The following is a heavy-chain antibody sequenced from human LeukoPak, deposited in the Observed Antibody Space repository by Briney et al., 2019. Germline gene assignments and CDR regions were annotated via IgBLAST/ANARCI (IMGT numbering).Heavy chain of an antibody. V-gene: IGHV1-8*01. Sequence: ASVKVSCKASGYTFTNYDINWLRQATGQGLEWMAWMTPNSGNTGHEQKFQGRLTMTRDLSISTAYMELSSLRSEDTAVYYCAFCGGDCGGAFDVWGQGTMVTVSS. D-gene: IGHD2-21*02. J-gene: IGHJ3*01. CDR1: GYTFTNYD. CDR3: AFCGGDCGGAFDV. CDR2: MTPNSGNT.